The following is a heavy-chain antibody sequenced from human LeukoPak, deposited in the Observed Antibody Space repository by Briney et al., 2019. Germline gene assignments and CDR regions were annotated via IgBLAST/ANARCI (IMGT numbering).Heavy chain of an antibody. Sequence: ASVKVSCKASGYRFSNYGITWVRQAPGQGLECMGWISAYNGDTNYAQNFQGRLTMTTDTSTNTAYMELRSLRSDDTAVYYCARVGSPDSENGGWKLFFDNWGQGTLVTVSS. CDR3: ARVGSPDSENGGWKLFFDN. J-gene: IGHJ4*02. CDR1: GYRFSNYG. D-gene: IGHD6-19*01. V-gene: IGHV1-18*01. CDR2: ISAYNGDT.